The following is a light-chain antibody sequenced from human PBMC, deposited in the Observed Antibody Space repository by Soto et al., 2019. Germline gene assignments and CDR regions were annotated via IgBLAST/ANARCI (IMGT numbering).Light chain of an antibody. J-gene: IGKJ1*01. CDR1: QSVSSSY. V-gene: IGKV3-20*01. CDR3: QQYGSSPT. CDR2: GAS. Sequence: EIVLTQSPGTLSLSPGERATLSCRASQSVSSSYLVWYQQKPGQAPRLLIYGASNRATGIPDRFSGSGSGTDVTLTISRLEPEDFAVDYCQQYGSSPTFGQGTKVEIK.